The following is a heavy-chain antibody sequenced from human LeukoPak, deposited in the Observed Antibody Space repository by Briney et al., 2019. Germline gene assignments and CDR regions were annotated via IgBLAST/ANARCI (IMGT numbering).Heavy chain of an antibody. CDR2: IYTSGST. D-gene: IGHD4-11*01. V-gene: IGHV4-4*07. CDR1: GGSISSYY. CDR3: ARDRRIFRSPFTVTTLAAFDI. Sequence: PSETLSLTCTVSGGSISSYYWSWIRQPAGKGLEWIGRIYTSGSTNYNPSLKSRVTMSVDTSKNQFSLKLSSVTAADTAVCYCARDRRIFRSPFTVTTLAAFDIWGQGTMVTVSS. J-gene: IGHJ3*02.